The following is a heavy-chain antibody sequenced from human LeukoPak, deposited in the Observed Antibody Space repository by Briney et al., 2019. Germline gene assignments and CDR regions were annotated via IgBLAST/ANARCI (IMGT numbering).Heavy chain of an antibody. CDR1: GFTFSSYG. Sequence: GGSLRLSCAASGFTFSSYGMHWVRQAPGKGLEWVAFIRYDGSNKYYADSVKGRFTISRDNSKNTLYLQMNSLRAEDTAVYYCAKVGGEGITSLPRGLWGQGTLVTVSS. J-gene: IGHJ4*02. V-gene: IGHV3-30*02. CDR3: AKVGGEGITSLPRGL. CDR2: IRYDGSNK. D-gene: IGHD2-2*01.